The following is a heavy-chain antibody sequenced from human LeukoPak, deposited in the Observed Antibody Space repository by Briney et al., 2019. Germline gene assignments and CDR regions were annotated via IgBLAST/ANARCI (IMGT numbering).Heavy chain of an antibody. CDR1: GFTFSSYG. CDR2: ISSSSSTI. V-gene: IGHV3-48*01. Sequence: GGSLRLSCAASGFTFSSYGVHWVRQAPGKGLEWVSYISSSSSTIYYADSVKGRFTISRDNAKNSLYLQMNSLRAEDTAVYYCARVPSKYCGGDCGYWGQGTLVTVSS. CDR3: ARVPSKYCGGDCGY. J-gene: IGHJ4*02. D-gene: IGHD2-21*01.